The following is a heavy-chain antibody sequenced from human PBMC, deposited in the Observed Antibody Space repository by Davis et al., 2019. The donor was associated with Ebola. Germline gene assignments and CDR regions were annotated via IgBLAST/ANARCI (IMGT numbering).Heavy chain of an antibody. CDR1: GGSISSSSYY. D-gene: IGHD6-6*01. CDR3: ASHDDIAARGLDY. J-gene: IGHJ4*02. CDR2: IYYSGST. V-gene: IGHV4-39*01. Sequence: SETLSLTCTVSGGSISSSSYYWGWIRQPPGKGLEWIGSIYYSGSTYYNPSLKSRVTISVDTSKNQFSLKLSSVTAADTAVYYCASHDDIAARGLDYWGQGTLVTVSS.